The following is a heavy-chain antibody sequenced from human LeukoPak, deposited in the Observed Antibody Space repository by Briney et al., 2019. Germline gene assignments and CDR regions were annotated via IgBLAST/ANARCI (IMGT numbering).Heavy chain of an antibody. V-gene: IGHV3-21*01. D-gene: IGHD6-6*01. CDR3: ARDLPLVSSSISPPHGMDV. Sequence: GGSLRLSCAASGFTFSSYSMNWVRQAPGKGLEWFSSISSSSSYIYYADSVKGRFTISRDNAKNSLYLQMNSLRAEDTAVYYCARDLPLVSSSISPPHGMDVWGQGTTVTVSS. CDR1: GFTFSSYS. J-gene: IGHJ6*02. CDR2: ISSSSSYI.